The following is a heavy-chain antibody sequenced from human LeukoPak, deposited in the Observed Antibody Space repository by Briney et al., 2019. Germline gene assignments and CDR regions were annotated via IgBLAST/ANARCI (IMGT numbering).Heavy chain of an antibody. D-gene: IGHD1-26*01. CDR2: IKSKTDGGTT. V-gene: IGHV3-15*01. CDR3: TTGGSYYATEPFDY. J-gene: IGHJ4*02. Sequence: GGSLRLSCAASGFAFNYAWVGWVRQAPGKGLEWVGRIKSKTDGGTTDYAAPVKGRFTISRDDSKNTLYLQMNSLKTEDTAVYYCTTGGSYYATEPFDYWGQGTLVTVSS. CDR1: GFAFNYAW.